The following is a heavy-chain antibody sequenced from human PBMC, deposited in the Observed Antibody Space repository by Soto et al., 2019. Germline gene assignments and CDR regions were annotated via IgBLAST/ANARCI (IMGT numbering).Heavy chain of an antibody. Sequence: SETLSLTCSVSGGSIRSNYWWTWVRQLPGKGLEWIGEMYHSGSTNYNPSLQSRVTISVDKSKNQSFLTLTSVTAADTAVYYCARLQMIACSGDVYRSCDICGQGTLVTVS. D-gene: IGHD3-10*02. CDR1: GGSIRSNYW. CDR3: ARLQMIACSGDVYRSCDI. CDR2: MYHSGST. V-gene: IGHV4-4*02. J-gene: IGHJ3*02.